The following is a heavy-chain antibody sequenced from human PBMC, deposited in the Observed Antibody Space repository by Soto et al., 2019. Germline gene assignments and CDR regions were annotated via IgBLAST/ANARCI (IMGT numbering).Heavy chain of an antibody. CDR1: GYTFTTYG. CDR3: ARGGEMPYYYYGLDV. V-gene: IGHV1-18*01. Sequence: QVQLVQSGAEVRKPGASVKVSCKASGYTFTTYGISWVRQAPGQGLEWMGWISGYNGHTKYAHKFQGRVTITTDTSTSTVYMDLGSLRSDDTAVYYCARGGEMPYYYYGLDVWGQGTTVTVSS. D-gene: IGHD3-16*01. CDR2: ISGYNGHT. J-gene: IGHJ6*02.